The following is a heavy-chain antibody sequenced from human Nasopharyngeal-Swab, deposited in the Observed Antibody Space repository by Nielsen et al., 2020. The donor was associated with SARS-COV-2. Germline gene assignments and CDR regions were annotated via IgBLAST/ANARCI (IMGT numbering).Heavy chain of an antibody. CDR2: IYPGDSDT. V-gene: IGHV5-51*01. CDR1: GYKFASFW. CDR3: ARRPEMATIRAFDI. Sequence: GGSLRLSCKASGYKFASFWIGWVRQMPGKGLEWVGIIYPGDSDTRYSPSFQGQVTISVDKSISTAYLQWSSLKASDTAMYYCARRPEMATIRAFDIWGQGTMVTVSS. J-gene: IGHJ3*02. D-gene: IGHD5-24*01.